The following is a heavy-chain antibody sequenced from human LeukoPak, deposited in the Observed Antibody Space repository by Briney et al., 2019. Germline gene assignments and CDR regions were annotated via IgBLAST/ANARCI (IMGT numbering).Heavy chain of an antibody. J-gene: IGHJ4*02. CDR3: AHSPWTPVSDRCYFGS. CDR1: GFSLRNRAG. V-gene: IGHV2-5*02. D-gene: IGHD1-1*01. Sequence: SGPTLVNPTQTLTLTCTFSGFSLRNRAGVGWIRQPPGKALEWLALIFWDNDKRYSPSLKSRLTITKDTSKNQVVLTMTNMDPVDTATYYCAHSPWTPVSDRCYFGSWGQGTLVPVSS. CDR2: IFWDNDK.